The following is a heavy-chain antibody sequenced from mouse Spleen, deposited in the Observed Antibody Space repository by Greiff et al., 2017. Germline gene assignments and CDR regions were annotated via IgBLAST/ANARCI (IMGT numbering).Heavy chain of an antibody. CDR1: GFTFSSYA. V-gene: IGHV5-4*03. CDR3: ARQWLPSWFAY. CDR2: ISDGGSYT. D-gene: IGHD2-2*01. J-gene: IGHJ3*01. Sequence: EVMLVESGGGLVKPGGSLKLSCAASGFTFSSYAMSWVRQTPEKRLEWVATISDGGSYTYYPDNVKGRFTISRDNAKNNLYLQMSHLKSEDTAMYYCARQWLPSWFAYWGQGTLVTVSA.